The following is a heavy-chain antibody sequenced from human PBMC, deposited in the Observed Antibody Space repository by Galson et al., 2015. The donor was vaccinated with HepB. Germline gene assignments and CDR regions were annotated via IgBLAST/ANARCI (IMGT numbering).Heavy chain of an antibody. CDR1: GYTFTSYG. V-gene: IGHV1-18*04. D-gene: IGHD4-17*01. CDR2: ISAYNGNT. J-gene: IGHJ3*02. CDR3: ARESGTTVTPDAFDI. Sequence: SVKVSCKASGYTFTSYGISWVRQAPGQGLEWMGWISAYNGNTNYAQKLQGRVTMTTDTSTSTAYMELRSLRSDDTAVYYCARESGTTVTPDAFDIWGQGTMVTVSS.